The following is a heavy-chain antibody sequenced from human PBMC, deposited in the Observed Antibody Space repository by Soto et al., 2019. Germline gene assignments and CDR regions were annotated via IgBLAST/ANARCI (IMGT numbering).Heavy chain of an antibody. CDR3: AISSGMSSSWLEYFDY. V-gene: IGHV4-39*01. J-gene: IGHJ4*02. D-gene: IGHD6-13*01. CDR1: GGSISSSSYY. Sequence: SETLSLTCTVSGGSISSSSYYWGWIRQPPGKGLEWIGSIYYSGSTYYNPSLKSRVTISVDTSKNQFSLKLSSVTAADTAVYYCAISSGMSSSWLEYFDYWGQGTLVTVS. CDR2: IYYSGST.